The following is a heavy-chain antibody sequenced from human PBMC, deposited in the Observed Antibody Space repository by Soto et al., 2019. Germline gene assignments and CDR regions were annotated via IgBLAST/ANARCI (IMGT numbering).Heavy chain of an antibody. Sequence: ASVKVSCKTSGYTFTNHGINWVRQAPGQGLEWMGWINPYNANTNYAQKLQGRVTMTTDTSTSTDYMDLRSLTSDDTAVYHCARDRVAGIWGDAFDIWGQGTMVTVSS. D-gene: IGHD3-16*01. CDR2: INPYNANT. V-gene: IGHV1-18*04. CDR3: ARDRVAGIWGDAFDI. J-gene: IGHJ3*02. CDR1: GYTFTNHG.